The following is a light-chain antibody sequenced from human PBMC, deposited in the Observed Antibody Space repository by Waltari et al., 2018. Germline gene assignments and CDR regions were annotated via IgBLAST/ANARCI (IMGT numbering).Light chain of an antibody. CDR2: GAS. Sequence: IVLTQSPGTMSWSPGERATLSCRASQYISRSLAWYQQKPGQAPKLLIYGASTRATGIPDRFTGSGSGTDFSLTISSLEPEDFAIYFCQHYVRLPATFGQGTKVEIK. J-gene: IGKJ1*01. V-gene: IGKV3-20*01. CDR3: QHYVRLPAT. CDR1: QYISRS.